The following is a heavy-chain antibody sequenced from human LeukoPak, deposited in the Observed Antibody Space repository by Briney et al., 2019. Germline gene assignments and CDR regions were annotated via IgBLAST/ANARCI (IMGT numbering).Heavy chain of an antibody. V-gene: IGHV1-18*01. D-gene: IGHD2-21*02. CDR3: ARKRCTGDCYLFDP. Sequence: ASVKVSCKASGHTFSTYGLMWVRQAPGQGLEWTGWINTNNGNTNYAQKFQGRVTMTTDTSTSTGYMELGSLRSDDTAVYYCARKRCTGDCYLFDPWGQGTLVTVSS. J-gene: IGHJ5*02. CDR2: INTNNGNT. CDR1: GHTFSTYG.